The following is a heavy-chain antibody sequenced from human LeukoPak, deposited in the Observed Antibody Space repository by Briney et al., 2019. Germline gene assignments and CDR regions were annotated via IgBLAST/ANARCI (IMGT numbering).Heavy chain of an antibody. CDR2: IYYSGIT. D-gene: IGHD5-18*01. J-gene: IGHJ4*02. V-gene: IGHV4-39*01. Sequence: SDTLSLTCIVSADSISSSNYYWGWIRQPPGKGLEWVGSIYYSGITYYRSSLKSRVTISVDTSKNQLSLKLSSVTAADTAVYYCARHDTDVPQVDFIDYWGQGTLVTVSS. CDR3: ARHDTDVPQVDFIDY. CDR1: ADSISSSNYY.